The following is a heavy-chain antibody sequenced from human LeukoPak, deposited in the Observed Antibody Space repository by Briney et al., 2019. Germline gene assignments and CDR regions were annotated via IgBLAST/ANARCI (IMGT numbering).Heavy chain of an antibody. V-gene: IGHV4-34*01. CDR2: INHSGST. CDR3: ASSYRDGYNYGAGYFDY. Sequence: SETLSLTCAVYGGSFSGYYWSWIRQPPGKGLEWIGEINHSGSTNYNPSLKSRVTISVDTSKNQFSLKLSSVTAADTAVYYCASSYRDGYNYGAGYFDYWGQGTLVTVSS. CDR1: GGSFSGYY. D-gene: IGHD5-24*01. J-gene: IGHJ4*02.